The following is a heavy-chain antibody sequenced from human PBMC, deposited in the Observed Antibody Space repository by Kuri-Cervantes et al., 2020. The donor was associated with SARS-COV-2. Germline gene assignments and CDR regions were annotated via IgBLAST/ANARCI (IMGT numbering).Heavy chain of an antibody. CDR2: INWNGGST. J-gene: IGHJ4*02. CDR1: GFTFDDYG. V-gene: IGHV3-20*01. Sequence: RGSLRLSCAASGFTFDDYGMSWVRQAPGKGLEWVSGINWNGGSTGYADSVKGRFTISRDNAKNSLYLQMNSLRAEDTALYHCARYPGYDSSGYHDYWGQGTLVTVSS. D-gene: IGHD3-22*01. CDR3: ARYPGYDSSGYHDY.